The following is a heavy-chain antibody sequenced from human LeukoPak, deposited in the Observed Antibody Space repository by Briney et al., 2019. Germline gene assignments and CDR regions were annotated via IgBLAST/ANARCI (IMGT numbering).Heavy chain of an antibody. D-gene: IGHD4-17*01. CDR3: AGDYGDYEGVSDI. CDR2: VNLQGST. V-gene: IGHV4-4*02. J-gene: IGHJ3*02. Sequence: SGTLPLTCGVSGGSITNTNYWTWVRQPPGKGLEWIGEVNLQGSTNYNPSLMGRVAISVDKSENHISLQLTSVTAADTAVYYCAGDYGDYEGVSDIWGQGTKVTVSS. CDR1: GGSITNTNY.